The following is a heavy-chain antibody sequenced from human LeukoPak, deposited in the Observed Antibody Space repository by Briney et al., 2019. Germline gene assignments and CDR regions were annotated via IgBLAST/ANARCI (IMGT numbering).Heavy chain of an antibody. V-gene: IGHV1-2*06. CDR1: GYTFTGYY. CDR3: ARDRNNWNYRFDY. Sequence: ASVTVSFTASGYTFTGYYMHWVRQAPGQGLEWMGRINPNSGGTNYAQKFQGRVTMTRDTSISTAYMELSRLRSDDTAVYYCARDRNNWNYRFDYWGQGTLVTVSS. D-gene: IGHD1-7*01. CDR2: INPNSGGT. J-gene: IGHJ4*02.